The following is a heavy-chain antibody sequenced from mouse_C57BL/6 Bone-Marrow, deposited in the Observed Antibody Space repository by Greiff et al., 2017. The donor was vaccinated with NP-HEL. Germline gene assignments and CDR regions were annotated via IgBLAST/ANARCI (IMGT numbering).Heavy chain of an antibody. J-gene: IGHJ3*01. CDR3: ARGYDPWFAY. Sequence: VQLQQSGAELVRPGSSVKLSCKASGYTFTSYWMDWVKQRPGQGLEWIGNIYPSDSETHYNQKFKDKATLTVDKSSRTAYMQLSSLTSEDSAVYYCARGYDPWFAYWGQGTLVTVSA. V-gene: IGHV1-61*01. CDR2: IYPSDSET. D-gene: IGHD2-3*01. CDR1: GYTFTSYW.